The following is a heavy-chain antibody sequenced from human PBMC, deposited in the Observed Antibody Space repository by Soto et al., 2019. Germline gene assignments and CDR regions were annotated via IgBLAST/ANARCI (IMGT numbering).Heavy chain of an antibody. Sequence: QAQLVQSGAEVKKPGASVNVSCKASGYDYVTYAITWVRQRPGQGLEWMGWISTLNGNTNYAQNFQGRVTMTTDTSTRIVQLELRRLRSDDTAVDYCARRVKVWLQDYDGRAVWGQGTTVTVSS. CDR2: ISTLNGNT. CDR3: ARRVKVWLQDYDGRAV. CDR1: GYDYVTYA. J-gene: IGHJ6*02. D-gene: IGHD2-8*01. V-gene: IGHV1-18*01.